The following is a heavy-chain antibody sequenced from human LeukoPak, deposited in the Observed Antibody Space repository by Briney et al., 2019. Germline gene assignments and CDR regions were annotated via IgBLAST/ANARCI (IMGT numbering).Heavy chain of an antibody. CDR1: GYAFTTYC. CDR3: ARDKDFRSGRYGRDFDS. J-gene: IGHJ4*02. D-gene: IGHD3-3*01. CDR2: IDTNTGKP. V-gene: IGHV7-4-1*02. Sequence: ASVKVSCKASGYAFTTYCINWVRQAPGQGLEWMGWIDTNTGKPAYAQGFTGRFAFSLDTSVSTAYLQISSLKAEDTAVYYCARDKDFRSGRYGRDFDSGGKGPLVPVS.